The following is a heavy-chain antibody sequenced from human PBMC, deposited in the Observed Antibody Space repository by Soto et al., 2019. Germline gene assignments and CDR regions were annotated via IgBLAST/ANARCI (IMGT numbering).Heavy chain of an antibody. CDR3: AKDTYYYDSSGYYIFDY. D-gene: IGHD3-22*01. J-gene: IGHJ4*02. CDR1: GFTFSSYA. V-gene: IGHV3-23*01. Sequence: GGSLRLSCAASGFTFSSYAMSWVRQAPGKGLEWVSAISGSGGSTYYADSVKGRFTISRDNSKNTLYLQMNSLRAEDTAVYYCAKDTYYYDSSGYYIFDYWGQGTLVTVSS. CDR2: ISGSGGST.